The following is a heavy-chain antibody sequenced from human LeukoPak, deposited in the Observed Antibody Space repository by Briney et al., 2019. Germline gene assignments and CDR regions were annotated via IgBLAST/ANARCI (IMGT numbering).Heavy chain of an antibody. J-gene: IGHJ4*02. V-gene: IGHV5-51*01. CDR1: GYTFTTYS. CDR3: ARPNWARRYFDY. Sequence: GESLKTSCKGSGYTFTTYSIAWVRQMPGKGLEWMGVIYPYDSEIRYSPSFQGQVTISADKSISTAYLQWSSLKASDTAMYYCARPNWARRYFDYWGQGTLVTVSS. D-gene: IGHD7-27*01. CDR2: IYPYDSEI.